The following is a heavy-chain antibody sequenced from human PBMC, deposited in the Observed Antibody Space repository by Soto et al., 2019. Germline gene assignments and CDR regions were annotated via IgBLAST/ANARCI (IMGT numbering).Heavy chain of an antibody. Sequence: SATMALTCTVSRGAIGIPNWWTLVRQTPGKGLEWIGEIYHTGNANYNPSLRSRATISVDMSKRQFSLNVTSVTAADTAVYYCAKDSGGSFDYWGQGTLVTVSS. J-gene: IGHJ4*02. CDR3: AKDSGGSFDY. CDR2: IYHTGNA. D-gene: IGHD1-26*01. CDR1: RGAIGIPNW. V-gene: IGHV4-4*02.